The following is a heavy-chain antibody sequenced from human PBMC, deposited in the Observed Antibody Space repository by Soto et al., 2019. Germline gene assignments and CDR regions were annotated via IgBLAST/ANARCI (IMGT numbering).Heavy chain of an antibody. V-gene: IGHV3-30*18. CDR3: AKARLTYSYYGLDV. D-gene: IGHD6-25*01. CDR1: GFTFSSYG. Sequence: GGSLRLSCAASGFTFSSYGMHWVRQAPGKGLEWVAVISYDGSNKHYADSVKGRFTISRDNSKNTLYLQMNSLRAEDRAVYYCAKARLTYSYYGLDVWGQGTRVTVSS. CDR2: ISYDGSNK. J-gene: IGHJ6*02.